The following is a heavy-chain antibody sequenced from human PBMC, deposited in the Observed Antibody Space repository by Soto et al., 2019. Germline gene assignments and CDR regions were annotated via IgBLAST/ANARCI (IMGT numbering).Heavy chain of an antibody. J-gene: IGHJ4*02. CDR1: GGSISSSSYY. D-gene: IGHD6-19*01. CDR3: APYRSGWSGDY. Sequence: QLQLQESGPGLVKPSETLSLTCTVSGGSISSSSYYWGWIRQPPGKGLEWIGSIYYSVSTYYNPSLKSRGTISVDTSKNQFSLKLSSVTAADTAVYYCAPYRSGWSGDYWGQGTLVTVSS. V-gene: IGHV4-39*01. CDR2: IYYSVST.